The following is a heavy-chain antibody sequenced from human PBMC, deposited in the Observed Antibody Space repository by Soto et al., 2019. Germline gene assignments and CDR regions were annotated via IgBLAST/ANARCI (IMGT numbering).Heavy chain of an antibody. CDR1: VFPFGANA. V-gene: IGHV3-23*01. D-gene: IGHD1-26*01. CDR3: ATEMGATQGPFDN. Sequence: PGGSLRLSCVVSVFPFGANAMSWVRQAPGKGLEWVSGLSNTGRRTSYADSVKGRFNISRDNSESTVYLQMNSLRVEDTAVYYCATEMGATQGPFDNWGQGTPVTVSS. CDR2: LSNTGRRT. J-gene: IGHJ4*02.